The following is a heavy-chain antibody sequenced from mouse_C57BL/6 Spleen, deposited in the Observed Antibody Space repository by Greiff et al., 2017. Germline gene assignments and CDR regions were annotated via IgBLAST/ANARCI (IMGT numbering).Heavy chain of an antibody. J-gene: IGHJ4*01. D-gene: IGHD4-1*01. CDR1: GYTFTSYW. CDR3: AREGTGTGAMDY. CDR2: IDPSDSET. Sequence: VKLQQPGAELVRPGSSVKLSCKASGYTFTSYWMHWVKQRPIQGLEWIGNIDPSDSETHYNQKFKDKATLTVDKSSSTAYMQLSSLTSEDSAVYYCAREGTGTGAMDYWGQGTSVTVSS. V-gene: IGHV1-52*01.